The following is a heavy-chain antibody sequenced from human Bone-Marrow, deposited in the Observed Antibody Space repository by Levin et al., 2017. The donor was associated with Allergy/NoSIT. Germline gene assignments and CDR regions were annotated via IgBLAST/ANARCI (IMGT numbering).Heavy chain of an antibody. J-gene: IGHJ6*02. CDR3: ARALGVVVVAATPAPDYDYGMDV. Sequence: SVKVSCKASGGTFSSYAISWVRQAPGQGLEWMGGIIPIFGTANYAQKFQGRVTITADESTSTAHMELSSLRSEDTAVYYCARALGVVVVAATPAPDYDYGMDVWGQGTTVTVSS. CDR2: IIPIFGTA. D-gene: IGHD2-15*01. CDR1: GGTFSSYA. V-gene: IGHV1-69*13.